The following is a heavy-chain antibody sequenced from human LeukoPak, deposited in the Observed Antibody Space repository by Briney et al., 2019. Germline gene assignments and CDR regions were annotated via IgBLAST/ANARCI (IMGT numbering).Heavy chain of an antibody. V-gene: IGHV3-11*01. CDR2: ISSSGSTK. CDR3: AGSDFWTRHFDY. D-gene: IGHD3-3*01. CDR1: GFTFSDYY. Sequence: PGGSLRLSCAASGFTFSDYYMSWIRQAPGKGLEWVSYISSSGSTKYYADSVKGRFTISRDNAKNSLYLQMNSLRAEATAVYYCAGSDFWTRHFDYWGQGTLVTVSS. J-gene: IGHJ4*02.